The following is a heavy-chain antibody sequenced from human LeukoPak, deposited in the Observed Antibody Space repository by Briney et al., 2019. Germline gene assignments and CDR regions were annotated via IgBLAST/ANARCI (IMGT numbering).Heavy chain of an antibody. CDR2: MNPNSGNT. CDR1: GYTFTSYD. D-gene: IGHD6-13*01. V-gene: IGHV1-8*01. J-gene: IGHJ6*03. Sequence: ASVKVSCKASGYTFTSYDINWVRQATGQGLEWMGWMNPNSGNTGYAQKFQGRVTMTRNTSISTAYMELSSLRSEDTAVYYCARGVGLYSSSWDDYYYYIDVWGKGTTVTVSS. CDR3: ARGVGLYSSSWDDYYYYIDV.